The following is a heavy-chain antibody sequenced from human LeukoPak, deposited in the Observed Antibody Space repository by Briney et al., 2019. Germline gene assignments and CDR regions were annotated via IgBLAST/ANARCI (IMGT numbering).Heavy chain of an antibody. V-gene: IGHV4-39*07. Sequence: SETLSLTCTVSGGSISDIINYWGWIRQPPGKGLEWIGSIYYSGSTYYNPSLKSRVTISVDTSKNQFSLKLSSVTAADTAVYYCARDVYDSSGYVFDYWGQGTLVTVSS. D-gene: IGHD3-22*01. CDR3: ARDVYDSSGYVFDY. CDR1: GGSISDIINY. CDR2: IYYSGST. J-gene: IGHJ4*02.